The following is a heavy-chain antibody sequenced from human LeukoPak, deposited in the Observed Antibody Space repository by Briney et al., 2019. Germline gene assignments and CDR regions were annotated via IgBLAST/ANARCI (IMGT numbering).Heavy chain of an antibody. CDR2: ISSSSYI. CDR3: ARVGQWLARSAFDI. Sequence: PGGSLRLSCAASGFTFSSYSMNWVRQAPGKGLEWVSSISSSSYIYYADSVKGRFTISRDNAKNSLYLQMNSLRAEDTAVYYCARVGQWLARSAFDIWGQGTMVTVSS. J-gene: IGHJ3*02. D-gene: IGHD6-19*01. CDR1: GFTFSSYS. V-gene: IGHV3-21*01.